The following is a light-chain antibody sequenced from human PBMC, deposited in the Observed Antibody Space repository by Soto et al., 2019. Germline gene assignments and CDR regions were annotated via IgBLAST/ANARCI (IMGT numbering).Light chain of an antibody. V-gene: IGKV1-33*01. CDR2: DAS. CDR1: QNINNY. CDR3: QQLNSYPVT. J-gene: IGKJ3*01. Sequence: DIQMTQSPSSLSASVGDRVTITCQASQNINNYLNWYQQKPGRAPKLLIYDASNLEAGVPSRFRGSGSGTDFTFTISRLQPEDIATYYCQQLNSYPVTFGPGTKVDIK.